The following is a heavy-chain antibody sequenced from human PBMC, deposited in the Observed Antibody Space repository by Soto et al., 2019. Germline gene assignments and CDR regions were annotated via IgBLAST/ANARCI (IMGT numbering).Heavy chain of an antibody. V-gene: IGHV3-53*01. D-gene: IGHD6-19*01. CDR1: GFTVSGMF. Sequence: LRLSCAASGFTVSGMFMNWVRQAPGKGLEWVSVIYPAGPTYYADSVKGRFTISRDNSKNTLFLQLNNLRAEDTAVYYCARDADSSGLHYWGQGILVTVSS. CDR2: IYPAGPT. J-gene: IGHJ4*02. CDR3: ARDADSSGLHY.